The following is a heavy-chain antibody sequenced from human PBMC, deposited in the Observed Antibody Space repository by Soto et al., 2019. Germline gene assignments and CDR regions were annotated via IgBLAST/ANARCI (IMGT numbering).Heavy chain of an antibody. D-gene: IGHD3-9*01. V-gene: IGHV1-2*02. CDR1: GYTFTGYY. J-gene: IGHJ4*02. CDR3: ARDGAYYDILTGWPY. CDR2: INPNSGGT. Sequence: ASVKVSCKASGYTFTGYYMHWVRQAPGQGLEWMGWINPNSGGTNYAQKFQGRVTMTRDTSISTAYMELSRLRSDDTAVYYCARDGAYYDILTGWPYWGQGTLVTSPQ.